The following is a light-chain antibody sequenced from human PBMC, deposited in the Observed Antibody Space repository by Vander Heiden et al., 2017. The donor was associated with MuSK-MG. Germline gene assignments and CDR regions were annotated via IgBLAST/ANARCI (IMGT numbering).Light chain of an antibody. Sequence: EIQRTHSPSSLSASVGDRVTITCRASQSISSYLNWYQQKPGKAPKLLIYAASSLQSGVPSRFSGSGSGTDFTLTISSLQPEDFATYYCQQSDSTLWTFGQGTKVEIK. CDR3: QQSDSTLWT. J-gene: IGKJ1*01. CDR2: AAS. CDR1: QSISSY. V-gene: IGKV1-39*01.